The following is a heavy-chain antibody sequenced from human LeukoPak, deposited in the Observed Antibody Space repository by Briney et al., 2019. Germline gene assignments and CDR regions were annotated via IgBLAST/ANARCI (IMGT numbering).Heavy chain of an antibody. CDR1: GGPISSYY. Sequence: SETLSLTCTVSGGPISSYYWSWIRQPPGKGLEWIGYIYYSGSTNYNPSLKSRVTISVDTSKNQFSLKLSSVTAADTAVYYCAREDIVATYGMDVWGQGTTVTVSS. CDR3: AREDIVATYGMDV. J-gene: IGHJ6*02. V-gene: IGHV4-59*01. CDR2: IYYSGST. D-gene: IGHD5-12*01.